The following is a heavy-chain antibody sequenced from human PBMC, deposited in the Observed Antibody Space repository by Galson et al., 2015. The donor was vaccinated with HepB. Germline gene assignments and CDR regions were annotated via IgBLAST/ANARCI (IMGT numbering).Heavy chain of an antibody. J-gene: IGHJ1*01. CDR1: GFTFSNYA. Sequence: CAASGFTFSNYAMTWVRQAPGKGLEWVSSISESGGYTDYADSAKGRFTISRDNAKNTLYLRVNSLRVDDTAVYYCAKHEGQHWGQGTLVTVSS. CDR2: ISESGGYT. V-gene: IGHV3-23*01. CDR3: AKHEGQH.